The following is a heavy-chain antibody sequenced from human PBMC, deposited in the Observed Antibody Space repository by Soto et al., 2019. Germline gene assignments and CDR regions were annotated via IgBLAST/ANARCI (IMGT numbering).Heavy chain of an antibody. CDR3: AHTKDSSGFLTS. D-gene: IGHD3-22*01. J-gene: IGHJ5*02. CDR2: IHWNDDK. Sequence: SGPTLVNPTQTLTLTCIFSGFSLSVYGVRVIWFRQPPGETLEWLALIHWNDDKRYSPYLKSRLTITKDTSKNQVVLTLTNLDPLDTGTYFCAHTKDSSGFLTSWGQGILVTVSS. CDR1: GFSLSVYGVR. V-gene: IGHV2-5*01.